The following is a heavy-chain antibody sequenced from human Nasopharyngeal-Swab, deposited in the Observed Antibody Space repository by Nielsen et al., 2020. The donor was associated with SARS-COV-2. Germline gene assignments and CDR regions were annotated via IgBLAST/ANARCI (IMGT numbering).Heavy chain of an antibody. CDR3: ARRAGGGSYWIFDM. CDR1: GSTFTHYW. J-gene: IGHJ3*02. D-gene: IGHD3-10*01. CDR2: ISPGDSDA. Sequence: GESLTISCTGSGSTFTHYWLGWVRQRPGKGLEWMGTISPGDSDARYSPSFRGHVTISVDNSISTTYLQWSTLRASDSAMYYCARRAGGGSYWIFDMWGQGTMVTVSS. V-gene: IGHV5-51*01.